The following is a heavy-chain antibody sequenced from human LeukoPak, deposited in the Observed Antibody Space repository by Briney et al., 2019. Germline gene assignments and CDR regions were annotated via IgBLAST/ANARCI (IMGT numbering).Heavy chain of an antibody. J-gene: IGHJ3*02. CDR1: GVSISSYY. V-gene: IGHV4-59*08. D-gene: IGHD3-22*01. CDR2: IYYSGST. Sequence: WETLSLTCTVSGVSISSYYWSWIRQPPGKGLEWVGYIYYSGSTNYNPSLKSRVTITVDTSKNQFPLKLSSVTAADTAVYYCARHVDSSGYYPDDAFDIWGQGTMVTVSS. CDR3: ARHVDSSGYYPDDAFDI.